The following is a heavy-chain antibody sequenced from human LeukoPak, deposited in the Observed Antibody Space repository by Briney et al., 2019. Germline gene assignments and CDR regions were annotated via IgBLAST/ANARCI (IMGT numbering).Heavy chain of an antibody. Sequence: GGSLRLSCAASGFTFSNYGMHWVRQAPGKGLEWVSVIWYDGSNKYYADSVKGRFTISRDNSKNTLYLQMNSLRAEDTAVYYFARDMYYYDSSGYSPPSAFDIWGQGTMVTVSS. V-gene: IGHV3-33*08. J-gene: IGHJ3*02. CDR1: GFTFSNYG. CDR2: IWYDGSNK. CDR3: ARDMYYYDSSGYSPPSAFDI. D-gene: IGHD3-22*01.